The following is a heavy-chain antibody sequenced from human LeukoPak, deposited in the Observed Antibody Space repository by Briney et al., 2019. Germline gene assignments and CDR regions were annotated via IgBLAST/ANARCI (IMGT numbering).Heavy chain of an antibody. CDR3: ARDISVSGGSYYFCQH. CDR2: IYAGGST. D-gene: IGHD1-26*01. Sequence: ETLSLTCTVSGGSLSTYYGSWVRQAPGKGLAWVSVIYAGGSTYYADSVKGRFIISRDNSKNTLYLQMSSLRAEDTAMYYCARDISVSGGSYYFCQHWGQGTLVTVSS. CDR1: GGSLSTYY. V-gene: IGHV3-66*01. J-gene: IGHJ1*01.